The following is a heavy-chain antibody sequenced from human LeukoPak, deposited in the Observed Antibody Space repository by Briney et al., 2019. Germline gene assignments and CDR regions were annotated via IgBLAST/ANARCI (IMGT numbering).Heavy chain of an antibody. CDR3: ARAAHTTYVLGRYYYYAMDV. CDR1: GFTFSSYT. D-gene: IGHD3-10*01. Sequence: QPGRSLRLSCAASGFTFSSYTMDWVRQAPGKGLEWVPRISYAGSNNYYADSVKGRFTISSDNPKNTLYLQMDSLRAEDTAVYYCARAAHTTYVLGRYYYYAMDVWGQGTTVTVSS. J-gene: IGHJ6*02. V-gene: IGHV3-30-3*01. CDR2: ISYAGSNN.